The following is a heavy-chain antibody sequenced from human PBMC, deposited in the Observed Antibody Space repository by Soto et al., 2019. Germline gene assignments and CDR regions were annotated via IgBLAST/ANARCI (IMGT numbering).Heavy chain of an antibody. CDR2: ISNSDGRT. CDR1: GFTFMTYA. Sequence: PGGSLRLSCAASGFTFMTYAMSWVRQAPGKGLEWVAAISNSDGRTYYSDSVKGRFTTSRDNSKNTLYLQMNSLRAEDTAVYYCAKFVGIDMEVRAFDIWGQGTMVTVSS. CDR3: AKFVGIDMEVRAFDI. J-gene: IGHJ3*02. V-gene: IGHV3-23*01. D-gene: IGHD2-21*01.